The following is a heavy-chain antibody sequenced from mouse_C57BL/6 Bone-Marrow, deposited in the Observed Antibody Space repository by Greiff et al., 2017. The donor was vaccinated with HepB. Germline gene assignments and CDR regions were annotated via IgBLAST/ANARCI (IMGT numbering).Heavy chain of an antibody. Sequence: QVQLQQSGAELVKPGASVKMSCKASGYTFTSYWITWVKQRPGQGLEWIGVIYPGSGSTNYNEKFKSKATLTVDTSSSTAYMQLSSLTSEDSAVYYGASSEGYFYYFDYWGQGTTLTVSS. V-gene: IGHV1-55*01. CDR3: ASSEGYFYYFDY. J-gene: IGHJ2*01. CDR2: IYPGSGST. CDR1: GYTFTSYW. D-gene: IGHD3-1*01.